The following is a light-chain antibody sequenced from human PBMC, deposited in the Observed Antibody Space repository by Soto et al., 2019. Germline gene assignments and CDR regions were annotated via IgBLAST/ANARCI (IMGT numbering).Light chain of an antibody. Sequence: IQLTQSPSSLSASVGDRVTITCRASQGISSYLAWYQQKPGKVPTLLIYAASTFQSGVPSRFSGSGSGTDFTLTISSLQPEDFASYYCQQLNSYPFTFGQGTKLEIK. CDR2: AAS. J-gene: IGKJ2*01. CDR3: QQLNSYPFT. V-gene: IGKV1-9*01. CDR1: QGISSY.